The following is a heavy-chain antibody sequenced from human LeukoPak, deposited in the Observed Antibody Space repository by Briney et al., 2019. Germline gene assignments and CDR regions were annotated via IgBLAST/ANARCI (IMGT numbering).Heavy chain of an antibody. J-gene: IGHJ2*01. Sequence: SQTLSLTCPVYGGSFNDGYWSWIRQPLGKGLEWVGEISHSGSKNCNTSIESRITMSVDTSKNQFSLNLKSATAADTGVYFCARGKGGRPGNTQSYPGYFEMWGRGTLVTVSS. V-gene: IGHV4-34*01. D-gene: IGHD3-16*02. CDR3: ARGKGGRPGNTQSYPGYFEM. CDR2: ISHSGSK. CDR1: GGSFNDGY.